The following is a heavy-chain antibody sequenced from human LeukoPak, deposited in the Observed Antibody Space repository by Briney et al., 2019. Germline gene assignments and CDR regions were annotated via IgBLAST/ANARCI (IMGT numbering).Heavy chain of an antibody. D-gene: IGHD2-21*01. CDR2: INPNSGGT. CDR1: GYTFTGYY. Sequence: ASVKVSCKASGYTFTGYYMHWVRQAPGQGLEWMGWINPNSGGTNYAQKFQGRVTLTRDTSITTVYMELSRLTSDDTAIFYCAVAPGDYWGQGTLVTVSS. V-gene: IGHV1-2*02. J-gene: IGHJ4*02. CDR3: AVAPGDY.